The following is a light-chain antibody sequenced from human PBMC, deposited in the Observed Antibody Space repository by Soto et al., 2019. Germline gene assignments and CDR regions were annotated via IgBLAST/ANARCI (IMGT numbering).Light chain of an antibody. V-gene: IGLV2-8*01. Sequence: QSVLTQPPSASGSPGRSVTISCTGTSSDVGDYNYVSWYQQHPGKAPKLMIYEVNKRPSGVPDRFSGSKSGNTASLTVSGLQAEDEADYYCSSYAGYSNLVFGGGTKLTVL. CDR1: SSDVGDYNY. J-gene: IGLJ2*01. CDR3: SSYAGYSNLV. CDR2: EVN.